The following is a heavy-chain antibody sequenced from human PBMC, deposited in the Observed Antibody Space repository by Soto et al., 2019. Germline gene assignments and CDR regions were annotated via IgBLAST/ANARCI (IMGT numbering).Heavy chain of an antibody. V-gene: IGHV1-18*01. D-gene: IGHD3-22*01. CDR1: GYTFTSYG. CDR2: ISAYNVNT. Sequence: QVQLVQSGAEVKKPGASVKVSCKASGYTFTSYGISWVRQAPGQGHEWMGWISAYNVNTNYAQKLQGRVTMTTHTSTSTAYMELSSLRSDDTAVYYCARDQTYYYDSSGLDYCGQGTLVTVSS. CDR3: ARDQTYYYDSSGLDY. J-gene: IGHJ4*02.